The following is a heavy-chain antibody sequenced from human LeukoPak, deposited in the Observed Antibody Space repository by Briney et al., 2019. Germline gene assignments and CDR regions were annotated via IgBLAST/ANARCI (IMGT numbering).Heavy chain of an antibody. D-gene: IGHD2-2*01. CDR1: GGSFSGYY. V-gene: IGHV4-34*01. CDR3: ARQKGAAAMLDWFDP. J-gene: IGHJ5*02. Sequence: SETLSLTCAVYGGSFSGYYWSWIRQPPGKGLEWIGEINHSGSTNYNPSLKSRVTISVDTSKNQFSLKLSSVTAADTAVYYCARQKGAAAMLDWFDPWGQGTLVTVSS. CDR2: INHSGST.